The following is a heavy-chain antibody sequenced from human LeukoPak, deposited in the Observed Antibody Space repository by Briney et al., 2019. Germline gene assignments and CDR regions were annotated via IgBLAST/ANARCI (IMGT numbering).Heavy chain of an antibody. Sequence: SETLSLTCAVYGGSFSGYYWSWIRQPPGKGLEWIGEINHSGSTNYNPSLKSRVTISVDTSKNQFSLKLSPVTAADTAVYYCARGPGYSSGWFGKGTYYYYGMDVWGQGTTVTVSS. V-gene: IGHV4-34*01. D-gene: IGHD6-19*01. CDR2: INHSGST. CDR3: ARGPGYSSGWFGKGTYYYYGMDV. J-gene: IGHJ6*02. CDR1: GGSFSGYY.